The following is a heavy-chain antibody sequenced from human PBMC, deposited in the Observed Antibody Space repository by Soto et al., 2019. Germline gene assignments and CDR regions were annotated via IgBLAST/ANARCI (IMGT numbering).Heavy chain of an antibody. Sequence: QVQRVQSGAEEKKPGASVKVSCKASGYTLTSYAMHWVRQAPGQRLEWLGWINAGNGNTKYSQKFQGRVTITRDTSANTAYMELSSLRSEDTAVYYCAREDDFDYWGQGTLVTVSS. V-gene: IGHV1-3*05. CDR1: GYTLTSYA. CDR3: AREDDFDY. CDR2: INAGNGNT. J-gene: IGHJ4*02.